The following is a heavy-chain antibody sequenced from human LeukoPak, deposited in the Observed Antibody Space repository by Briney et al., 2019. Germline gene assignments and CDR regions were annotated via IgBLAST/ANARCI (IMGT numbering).Heavy chain of an antibody. J-gene: IGHJ4*02. CDR3: ARNDLWSGYYNY. CDR2: IYTSGST. CDR1: GGSISSGSYY. V-gene: IGHV4-61*02. D-gene: IGHD3-3*01. Sequence: SETLSLTCTVSGGSISSGSYYWSWIRQPAGKGLEWIGRIYTSGSTNYNPSLKSRVTISVDTSKNQFFLKLSSVTAADTAVYYCARNDLWSGYYNYWGQGTLVTVSS.